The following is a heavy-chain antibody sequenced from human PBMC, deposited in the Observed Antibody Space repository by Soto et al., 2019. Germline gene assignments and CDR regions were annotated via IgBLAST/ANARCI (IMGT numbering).Heavy chain of an antibody. CDR3: ANCGYSYGFDAFDI. V-gene: IGHV1-69*06. D-gene: IGHD5-18*01. CDR2: IIPIFGTA. Sequence: SVKVSCKASGGTFSSYAISWVRQAPGQGLEWMGGIIPIFGTANYAQKFQGRVTITADKSTSTAYMELSSLRSEDTAVYYCANCGYSYGFDAFDIWGQGTMVTVSS. CDR1: GGTFSSYA. J-gene: IGHJ3*02.